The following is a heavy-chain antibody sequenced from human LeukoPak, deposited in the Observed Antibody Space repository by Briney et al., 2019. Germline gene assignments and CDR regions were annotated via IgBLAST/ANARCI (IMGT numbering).Heavy chain of an antibody. CDR3: AKDPSAGTTSFDY. CDR1: GFTFDDYA. D-gene: IGHD1-7*01. V-gene: IGHV3-9*01. Sequence: GRSLRLSCAASGFTFDDYAMHWVRQAPGKGLEWVSGISWNSGSIGYADSVKGRFTISRDNAKNSLYLQMNSLRAEDTALYYCAKDPSAGTTSFDYWGQGTLVTVPS. J-gene: IGHJ4*02. CDR2: ISWNSGSI.